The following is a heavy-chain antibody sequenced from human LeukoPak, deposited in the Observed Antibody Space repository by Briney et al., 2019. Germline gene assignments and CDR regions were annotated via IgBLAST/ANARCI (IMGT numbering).Heavy chain of an antibody. Sequence: PGGSLRLSCAASGFTFSSYAMSWVRQAPGKGVEWVSAISGSGGSTYYADSVKGRFTISRDNSKNTLYLQMNSLRAEDTGVYYCAKDHHLGYCTNGVCYKGDPSGYWGQGTLVTVSS. CDR3: AKDHHLGYCTNGVCYKGDPSGY. D-gene: IGHD2-8*01. J-gene: IGHJ4*02. CDR2: ISGSGGST. V-gene: IGHV3-23*01. CDR1: GFTFSSYA.